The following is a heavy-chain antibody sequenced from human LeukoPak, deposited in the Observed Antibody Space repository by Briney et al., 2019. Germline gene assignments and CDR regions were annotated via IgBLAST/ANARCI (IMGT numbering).Heavy chain of an antibody. V-gene: IGHV3-66*01. CDR2: IYSSGNT. CDR3: ARASSDYFGSGSYRPNWYFDL. Sequence: GGSLRLSCAVSPFTVSDNYMTWVRQAPGKGLEWVSVIYSSGNTYYADSVKGRFTISRDNSKNTLHLQMNSLRPEDTAVYYCARASSDYFGSGSYRPNWYFDLWGRGTLVTVPS. D-gene: IGHD3-10*01. CDR1: PFTVSDNY. J-gene: IGHJ2*01.